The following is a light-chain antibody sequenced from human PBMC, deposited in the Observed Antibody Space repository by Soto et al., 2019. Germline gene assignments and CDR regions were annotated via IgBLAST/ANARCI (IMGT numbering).Light chain of an antibody. Sequence: QSALTQPASVSGSPGQSITISCTGTSSDVGYYNYVSWYQQHPGKAPKLMIYEVSNRPSGVSNRFSGSKSDNTASLTISGLQAEDEADYYCNSYTSSSTRVFGGGTKLTVL. CDR1: SSDVGYYNY. CDR3: NSYTSSSTRV. J-gene: IGLJ3*02. V-gene: IGLV2-14*01. CDR2: EVS.